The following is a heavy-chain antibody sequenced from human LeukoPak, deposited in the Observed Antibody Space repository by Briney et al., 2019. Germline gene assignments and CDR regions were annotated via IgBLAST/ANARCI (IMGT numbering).Heavy chain of an antibody. CDR1: GFIFSSYG. CDR3: ARAMRSGYDY. V-gene: IGHV3-48*02. CDR2: ISSSSDSI. Sequence: GGSLRLSCAASGFIFSSYGMNWVRQAPGKRLEWVSYISSSSDSIYYADSVKGRFTISRDNAENPLYLQMNSLRDEDTAVYYCARAMRSGYDYWGQGTLVTVSS. J-gene: IGHJ4*02. D-gene: IGHD5-12*01.